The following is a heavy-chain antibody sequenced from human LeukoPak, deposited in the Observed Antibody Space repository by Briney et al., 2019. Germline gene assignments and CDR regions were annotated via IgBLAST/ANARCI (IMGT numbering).Heavy chain of an antibody. CDR3: ARVKEWLDAFDI. D-gene: IGHD6-19*01. Sequence: PGGSLRLSCAASGFTFSNYAVCWVRQAPGKGLEWVSTITGHGVSTYYSGSVKGRFTISRDNSKNTVYLQVRSLRGEDTAIYFCARVKEWLDAFDIWGQGTMVTVSS. V-gene: IGHV3-23*01. CDR1: GFTFSNYA. J-gene: IGHJ3*02. CDR2: ITGHGVST.